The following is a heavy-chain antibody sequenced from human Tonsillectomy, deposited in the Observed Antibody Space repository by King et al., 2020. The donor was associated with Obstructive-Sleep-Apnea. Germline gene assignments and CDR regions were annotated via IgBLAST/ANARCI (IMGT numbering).Heavy chain of an antibody. CDR2: IYYSGSS. V-gene: IGHV4-39*07. J-gene: IGHJ4*02. Sequence: LQLQESGPGLVNPSETLSLPCTVSGGSISSISYYWGWIRQPPGKGLEGSGSIYYSGSSYYNPSLKSRVTISVDTSKNQFSLKLSSVTAADTAVYYCARVVRGSCPNWGQGTLVTVSS. D-gene: IGHD1-26*01. CDR3: ARVVRGSCPN. CDR1: GGSISSISYY.